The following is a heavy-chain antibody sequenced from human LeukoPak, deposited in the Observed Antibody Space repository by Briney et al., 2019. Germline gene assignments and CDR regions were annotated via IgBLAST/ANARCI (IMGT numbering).Heavy chain of an antibody. J-gene: IGHJ3*02. V-gene: IGHV3-30*04. Sequence: PGRSLRLSCAASGFTFSSYAMHWVRQAPGKGLEWVAVISYDGSNKYYADSVKGRFTISRDNSKNTLYLQMNSLRAEDTAVYYCARGRRDGYNLLDAFDIWGQGTVVTVSS. D-gene: IGHD5-24*01. CDR1: GFTFSSYA. CDR2: ISYDGSNK. CDR3: ARGRRDGYNLLDAFDI.